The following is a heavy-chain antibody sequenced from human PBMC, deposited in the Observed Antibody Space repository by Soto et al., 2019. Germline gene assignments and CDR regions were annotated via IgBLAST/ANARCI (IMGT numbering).Heavy chain of an antibody. Sequence: PSETLSHTCTVSGGSISSGDSYWSWIRQPPGKGLEWIGYNYYSGSTYYNPSLKSRVTISVDTSKTQFALKLSSVSAADTAVYYCARASVLVIILSSPGWLYPWDHGPLVTVSS. V-gene: IGHV4-30-4*01. CDR1: GGSISSGDSY. CDR2: NYYSGST. D-gene: IGHD2-8*02. CDR3: ARASVLVIILSSPGWLYP. J-gene: IGHJ5*02.